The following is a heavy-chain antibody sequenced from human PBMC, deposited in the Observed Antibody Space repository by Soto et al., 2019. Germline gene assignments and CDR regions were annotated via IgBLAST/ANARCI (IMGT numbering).Heavy chain of an antibody. CDR3: AKVGRYCSSTSCAYYFDY. J-gene: IGHJ4*02. Sequence: GGSLRLSCAASGFTFSSYGMHWVRQAPGKGLEWVAVISYDGSNKYYADSVKGRFTISRDNSKNTLYLQMNSLRAEDTAVYYCAKVGRYCSSTSCAYYFDYWGQGTLVTVSS. CDR2: ISYDGSNK. CDR1: GFTFSSYG. V-gene: IGHV3-30*18. D-gene: IGHD2-2*01.